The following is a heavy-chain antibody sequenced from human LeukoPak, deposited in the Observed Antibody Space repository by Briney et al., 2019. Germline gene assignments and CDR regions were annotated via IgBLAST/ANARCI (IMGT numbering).Heavy chain of an antibody. CDR1: GFTFSDYY. CDR2: ISSSGSII. CDR3: ARGTRRCSGGSCYRDY. J-gene: IGHJ4*02. Sequence: GGSLRLSCAASGFTFSDYYMSWIRQAPGKGLEWVSYISSSGSIIYYADSVKGRFTISRDNAKNSLYLQMNSLRAEDTAVYYCARGTRRCSGGSCYRDYWGQGTLVTVSS. D-gene: IGHD2-15*01. V-gene: IGHV3-11*04.